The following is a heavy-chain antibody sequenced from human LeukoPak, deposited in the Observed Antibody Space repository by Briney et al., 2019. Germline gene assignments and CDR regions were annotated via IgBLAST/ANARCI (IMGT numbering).Heavy chain of an antibody. CDR3: AAEGQPPKRTTGAFEI. Sequence: SETLSLTCAVYGGSFSGYYWSWIRQPPGKGLEWIGEINHSGSTNYNPSLKSRVTISVDTSKNQFSLKLSSVTAVDTAVYYCAAEGQPPKRTTGAFEIWGQGTKGTVS. D-gene: IGHD2-2*01. V-gene: IGHV4-34*01. CDR2: INHSGST. CDR1: GGSFSGYY. J-gene: IGHJ3*02.